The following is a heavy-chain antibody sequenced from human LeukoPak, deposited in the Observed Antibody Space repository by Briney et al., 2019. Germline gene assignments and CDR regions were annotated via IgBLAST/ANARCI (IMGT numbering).Heavy chain of an antibody. D-gene: IGHD3-16*01. CDR3: ARERFGGGEGAFDI. CDR1: GFTFSSYA. Sequence: GGSLRLSCAASGFTFSSYAMHWVRQAPGKGLEWVAVISYDGSNKYYADSVKGRFTISRDNSKNTLYLQMNSVRAEDTAVYYCARERFGGGEGAFDIWGQGTMVTVSS. V-gene: IGHV3-30-3*01. J-gene: IGHJ3*02. CDR2: ISYDGSNK.